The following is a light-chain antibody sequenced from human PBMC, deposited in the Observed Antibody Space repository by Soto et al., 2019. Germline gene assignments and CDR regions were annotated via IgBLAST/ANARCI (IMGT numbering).Light chain of an antibody. CDR3: SSYTINSTLV. Sequence: QSALTQPASVSGSPGQSITVSCTGTSSDIGVYNYVSWYQQHPGKAPKVMIYDVSNRPSGVSNLFSGSKSGNTASLTISGLQADDEADYYCSSYTINSTLVFGTGTKLTVL. CDR2: DVS. V-gene: IGLV2-14*01. CDR1: SSDIGVYNY. J-gene: IGLJ1*01.